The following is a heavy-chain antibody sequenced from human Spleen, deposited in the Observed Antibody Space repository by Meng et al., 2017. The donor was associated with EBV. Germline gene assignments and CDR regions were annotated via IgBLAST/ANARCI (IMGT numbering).Heavy chain of an antibody. D-gene: IGHD2-15*01. CDR2: IYYSGST. V-gene: IGHV4-39*07. CDR1: GGSSSSSTYY. CDR3: ARDVGYYFDF. Sequence: QLPLKEAGQARGTPAETLSLTCNVFGGSSSSSTYYWGWIRQPPGKGLEWIGSIYYSGSTDYTPSLKTRVTISLDTSKNQFSLKLTSVTAADTAVFYCARDVGYYFDFWGQGTLVTVSS. J-gene: IGHJ4*02.